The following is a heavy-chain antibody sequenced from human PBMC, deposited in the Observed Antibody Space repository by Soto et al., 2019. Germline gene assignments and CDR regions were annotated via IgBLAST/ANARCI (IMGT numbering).Heavy chain of an antibody. V-gene: IGHV1-18*01. CDR3: AREDTRMDAFDI. Sequence: ASVKVSCKASGYTFTSYGISWVRQAPGQGLEWMGWISAYSGNTNYAQKLQGRVTMTTDTSTSTAYMELRSLRSDDTAVYYCAREDTRMDAFDIWGQGTMVTVSS. CDR2: ISAYSGNT. J-gene: IGHJ3*02. D-gene: IGHD5-18*01. CDR1: GYTFTSYG.